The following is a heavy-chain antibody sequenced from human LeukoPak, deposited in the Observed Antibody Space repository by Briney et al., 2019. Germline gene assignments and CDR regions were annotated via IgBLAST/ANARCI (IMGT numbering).Heavy chain of an antibody. J-gene: IGHJ3*02. V-gene: IGHV4-59*01. CDR3: ARAGNPDAFDI. Sequence: SETLSLTCTVSGGSISSYYWSWIRQPPGKGLEWIGYIYYSGSTNYNPSLKSRVTISVDTSKNQFSLKLSSVTAADTAVYYCARAGNPDAFDIWGQGTMVTVSS. CDR1: GGSISSYY. CDR2: IYYSGST.